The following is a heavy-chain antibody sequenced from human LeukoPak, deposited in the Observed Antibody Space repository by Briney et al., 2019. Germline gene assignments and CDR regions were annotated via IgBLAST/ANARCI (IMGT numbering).Heavy chain of an antibody. V-gene: IGHV4-59*01. CDR2: VYYSGDT. CDR1: GGSINFYY. D-gene: IGHD6-13*01. Sequence: PSETLSLTCTVSGGSINFYYWSWIREAPGKGLEWIGFVYYSGDTNYNPSLKSRVTIPVDTSRNDFSLRLTSVTAADTAVYYCARATGRIAATANIDYWGQGTLVTVSS. CDR3: ARATGRIAATANIDY. J-gene: IGHJ4*02.